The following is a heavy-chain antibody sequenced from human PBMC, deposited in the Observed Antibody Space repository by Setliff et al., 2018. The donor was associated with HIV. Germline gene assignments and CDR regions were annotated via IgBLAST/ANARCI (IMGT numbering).Heavy chain of an antibody. D-gene: IGHD4-17*01. J-gene: IGHJ4*02. Sequence: SETLSLTCAVYGGSFSGYYWSWIRQPPGKGLEWIGEINHSGSANYSPSLKSRVTISVDTSKNQFSLKLSSVTAADTAVYYCARAAAGNTGPFDLWGQGSPVTVSS. V-gene: IGHV4-34*01. CDR2: INHSGSA. CDR3: ARAAAGNTGPFDL. CDR1: GGSFSGYY.